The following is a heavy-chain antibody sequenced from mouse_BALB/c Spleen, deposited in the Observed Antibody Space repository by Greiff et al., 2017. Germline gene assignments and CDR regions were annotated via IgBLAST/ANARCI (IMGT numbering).Heavy chain of an antibody. CDR2: ISSGSSTI. Sequence: EVKLVESGGGLVQPGGSRKLSCAASGFTFSSFGMYWVRQAPEKGLEWVAYISSGSSTIYYADTVKGRFTISRDNPKNTLFLQMTSLRSEDTAMYYCARGDITTVVVDYAMDYWGQGTSVTVSS. D-gene: IGHD1-1*01. V-gene: IGHV5-17*02. CDR1: GFTFSSFG. J-gene: IGHJ4*01. CDR3: ARGDITTVVVDYAMDY.